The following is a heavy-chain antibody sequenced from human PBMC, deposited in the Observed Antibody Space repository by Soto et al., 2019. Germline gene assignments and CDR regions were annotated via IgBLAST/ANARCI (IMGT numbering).Heavy chain of an antibody. D-gene: IGHD6-13*01. CDR3: ARSIAAAKDVFDI. V-gene: IGHV3-48*01. CDR2: ISSSSSTI. Sequence: GGSLRLSCAASGFTFSYYSMNWVRQAPGKGLEWVSYISSSSSTIYYADSVKGRFTISRDNAKESLYLQMNSLRAEDTAVNYCARSIAAAKDVFDICGQGTMVIVSS. CDR1: GFTFSYYS. J-gene: IGHJ3*02.